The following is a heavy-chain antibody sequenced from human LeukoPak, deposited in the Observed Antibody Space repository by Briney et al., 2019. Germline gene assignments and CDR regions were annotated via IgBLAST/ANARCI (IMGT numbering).Heavy chain of an antibody. CDR3: TRQKSGTTADY. V-gene: IGHV4-59*08. J-gene: IGHJ4*02. D-gene: IGHD1-7*01. CDR2: IYSSGST. CDR1: GGSINTNY. Sequence: SETLSLTCTVSGGSINTNYWSWIRQPPGKGLEWIGYIYSSGSTSYNPSLKSRVTISVDTSRNQFSLKLSSVTAADTAVYYCTRQKSGTTADYWGQGTLVTVSS.